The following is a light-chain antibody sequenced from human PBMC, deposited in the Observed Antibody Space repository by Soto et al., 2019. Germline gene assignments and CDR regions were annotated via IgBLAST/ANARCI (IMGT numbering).Light chain of an antibody. Sequence: DNVLTQSPGTLSLSPGERATLSCRASQSLSSSYLAWYQQKPGQAPRLLIYGASSRATGIPDRFSGSGSGTDFTLTISRLEPEDFAVYYCQQYGSSLTWTFGQGTKVDI. CDR1: QSLSSSY. CDR2: GAS. CDR3: QQYGSSLTWT. V-gene: IGKV3-20*01. J-gene: IGKJ1*01.